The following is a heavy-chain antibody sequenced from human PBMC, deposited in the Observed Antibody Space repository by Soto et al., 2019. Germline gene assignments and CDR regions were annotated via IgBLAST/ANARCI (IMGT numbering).Heavy chain of an antibody. D-gene: IGHD2-8*01. V-gene: IGHV4-38-2*01. J-gene: IGHJ2*01. CDR1: NESISRGYY. CDR3: YCSALHRVVHSCPTPRASDL. Sequence: PSMTLSVTCSVCNESISRGYYWAWFGRPQGKWLEWIGSIYHSGTTYYNPSLKSRVTISVDTSKNQFSLKLSSVTAADSAVSYCYCSALHRVVHSCPTPRASDL. CDR2: IYHSGTT.